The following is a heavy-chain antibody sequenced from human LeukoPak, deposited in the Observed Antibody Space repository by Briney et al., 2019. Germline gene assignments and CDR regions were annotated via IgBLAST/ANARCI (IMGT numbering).Heavy chain of an antibody. CDR3: ARALGPRTAMVRGVFDY. J-gene: IGHJ4*02. CDR1: GFTFSSYE. V-gene: IGHV3-48*03. CDR2: ISSSGSTI. D-gene: IGHD5-18*01. Sequence: PGGSLRLSCAASGFTFSSYEMNWVRQAPGKGLEWVSYISSSGSTIYYADSVKGRFTISRDNAKNSLYLQMNSLRAEDTAVYYCARALGPRTAMVRGVFDYWGQGTLVTVSS.